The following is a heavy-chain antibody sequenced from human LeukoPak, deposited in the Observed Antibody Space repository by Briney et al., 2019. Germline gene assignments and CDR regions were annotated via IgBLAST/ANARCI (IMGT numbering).Heavy chain of an antibody. CDR3: ARAPPGLGFDY. V-gene: IGHV1-46*01. CDR2: ISPSGGST. Sequence: ASVKVSFKASGYTFTSYYIHWVRQAPGQGLEWMGIISPSGGSTTYAQKFQGRVTMARDTATGTVYMELSSLRSEDTAVYYCARAPPGLGFDYWGQGTLVTVSS. CDR1: GYTFTSYY. J-gene: IGHJ4*02. D-gene: IGHD1-14*01.